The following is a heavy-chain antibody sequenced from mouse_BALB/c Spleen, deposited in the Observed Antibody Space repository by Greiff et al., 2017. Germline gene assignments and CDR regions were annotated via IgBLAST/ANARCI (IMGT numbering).Heavy chain of an antibody. V-gene: IGHV5-6-5*01. Sequence: EVKVVESGGGLVKPGGSLKLSCAASGFTFSSYAMSWVRQTPEKRLEWVASISSGGSTYYPDSVKGRFTISRDNARNILYLQMSSLRSEDTAMYYCARGQRGNYDGFAYWGQGTLVTVSA. CDR2: ISSGGST. CDR1: GFTFSSYA. J-gene: IGHJ3*01. D-gene: IGHD2-1*01. CDR3: ARGQRGNYDGFAY.